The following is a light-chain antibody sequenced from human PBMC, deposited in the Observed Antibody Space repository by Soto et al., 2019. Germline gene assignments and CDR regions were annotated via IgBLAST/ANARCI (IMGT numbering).Light chain of an antibody. CDR3: QQYYISPWT. CDR1: QSLLYSSTTKIY. V-gene: IGKV4-1*01. Sequence: DIVMTQSPEFLLVSLGERTTINCQSSQSLLYSSTTKIYLAWYQQKAVQPPKLLFYWASTRQSGVPERFSVSGSATNFNLTIRSLQAEDVAVYFCQQYYISPWTFGQGTKVEI. J-gene: IGKJ1*01. CDR2: WAS.